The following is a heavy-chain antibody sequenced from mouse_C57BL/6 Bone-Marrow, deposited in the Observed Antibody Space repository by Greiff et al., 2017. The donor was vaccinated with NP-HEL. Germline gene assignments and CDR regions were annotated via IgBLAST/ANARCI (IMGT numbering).Heavy chain of an antibody. J-gene: IGHJ4*01. CDR1: GYSFTGYY. CDR2: INPSTGGT. V-gene: IGHV1-42*01. CDR3: ARRRGYAMDY. Sequence: EVQVVESGPELVKPGASVKISCKASGYSFTGYYMNWVKQSPEKSLEWIGEINPSTGGTTYNQKFKAKATLTVDKSSSTAYMQLKSLTSEDSAVYYCARRRGYAMDYWGQGTSVTVSS.